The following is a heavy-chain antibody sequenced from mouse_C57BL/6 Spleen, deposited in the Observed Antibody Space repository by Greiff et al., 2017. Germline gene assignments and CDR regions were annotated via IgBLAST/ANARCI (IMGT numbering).Heavy chain of an antibody. CDR2: INPNNGGT. Sequence: EVKLQQSGPELVKPGASVKLSCKASGYTFTDYYMNWVKQSHGKSLEWIGDINPNNGGTSYNQKFKGKATLTVDKSSSTAYMELLSLTSEDSAVYYCESHYDYDVYYAMDYWGQGTSVTVSS. CDR3: ESHYDYDVYYAMDY. CDR1: GYTFTDYY. D-gene: IGHD2-4*01. V-gene: IGHV1-26*01. J-gene: IGHJ4*01.